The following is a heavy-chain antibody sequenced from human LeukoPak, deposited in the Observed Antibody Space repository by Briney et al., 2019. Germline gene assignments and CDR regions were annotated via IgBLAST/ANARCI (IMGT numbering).Heavy chain of an antibody. CDR3: AREGPRGNSQFDY. CDR1: GFTFSSYG. V-gene: IGHV3-33*08. CDR2: IWYDGSNK. Sequence: GRSLRLSCAASGFTFSSYGMHWVRQAPGRGLEWVALIWYDGSNKYYTDSVKGRFIISRDNSKNTLYLQMNSLRAEDTAVYYCAREGPRGNSQFDYWGQGTLVTVSS. J-gene: IGHJ4*02. D-gene: IGHD2/OR15-2a*01.